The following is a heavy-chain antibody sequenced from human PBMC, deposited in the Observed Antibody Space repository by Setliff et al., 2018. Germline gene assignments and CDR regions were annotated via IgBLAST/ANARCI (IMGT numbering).Heavy chain of an antibody. Sequence: GESLKISCKGSGYSFSTYWIGWVRQVPGEGLEWMGIIYPGDSDTRYSPSFQGQVTISTDTSINTAFLQWNNLKASDTAVYYCARRGERFFNWFDPWGQGTLVTVSS. J-gene: IGHJ5*02. CDR2: IYPGDSDT. CDR3: ARRGERFFNWFDP. V-gene: IGHV5-51*01. CDR1: GYSFSTYW. D-gene: IGHD2-21*01.